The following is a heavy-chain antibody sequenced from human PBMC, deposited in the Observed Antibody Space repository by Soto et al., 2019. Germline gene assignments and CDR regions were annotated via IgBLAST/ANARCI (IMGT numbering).Heavy chain of an antibody. J-gene: IGHJ4*02. D-gene: IGHD1-26*01. CDR3: TRGGAMGVDY. Sequence: GSLRLSCTASGFTFNTHWMHWVRQAPGKGLVWVSRIYFDGITTNYADSVKGRLTVSRDNAKNTVYLHVNTLRDEDTAVYYCTRGGAMGVDYWGQGTLVTVSS. CDR1: GFTFNTHW. CDR2: IYFDGITT. V-gene: IGHV3-74*01.